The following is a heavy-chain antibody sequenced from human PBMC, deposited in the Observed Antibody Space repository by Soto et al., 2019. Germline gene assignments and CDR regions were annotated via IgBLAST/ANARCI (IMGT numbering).Heavy chain of an antibody. V-gene: IGHV3-33*01. Sequence: QVQLVESGGGVVQPGRSLRLSCAASGFTFSNDGMHWVRQAPGKGLEWVAVIWYDGSNKYYADSVKGRFTISRDNSKNTLDLQMNSLRVEDTAVYYCAREQTYAFDYWGQGTLVTVSS. J-gene: IGHJ4*02. D-gene: IGHD4-17*01. CDR3: AREQTYAFDY. CDR2: IWYDGSNK. CDR1: GFTFSNDG.